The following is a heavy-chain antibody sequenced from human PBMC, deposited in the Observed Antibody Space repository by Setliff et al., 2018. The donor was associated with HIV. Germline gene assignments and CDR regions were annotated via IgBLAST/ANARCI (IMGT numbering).Heavy chain of an antibody. CDR1: GFTFSGSA. CDR2: IKTKPNDYAT. CDR3: AVSPDGDCATTKCANWFDP. J-gene: IGHJ5*02. Sequence: PSETLSLSCSASGFTFSGSALHWVRQASGKGLEWVGRIKTKPNDYATAHAASVKGRFTISRDDSQNTAYLQMNSLRTEDTAVYFCAVSPDGDCATTKCANWFDPWGQGTQVTVSS. D-gene: IGHD4-17*01. V-gene: IGHV3-73*01.